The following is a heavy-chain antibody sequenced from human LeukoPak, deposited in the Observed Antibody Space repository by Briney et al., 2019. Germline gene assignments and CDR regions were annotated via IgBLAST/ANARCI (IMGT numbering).Heavy chain of an antibody. CDR1: GYTFTGYY. J-gene: IGHJ4*02. Sequence: ASVKVSCKASGYTFTGYYMHWVRQAPGQGLEWMGWINPNSGGTNYAQKFQGRVTMTRDTSTSTVYMELSSLRSEDTAVYYCARDIASGGGWYLFWGQGTLVTVSS. CDR2: INPNSGGT. CDR3: ARDIASGGGWYLF. V-gene: IGHV1-2*02. D-gene: IGHD6-19*01.